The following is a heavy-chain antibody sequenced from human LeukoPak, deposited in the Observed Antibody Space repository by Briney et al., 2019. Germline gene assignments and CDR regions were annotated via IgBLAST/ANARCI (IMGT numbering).Heavy chain of an antibody. CDR1: GYTFTGYY. J-gene: IGHJ3*02. CDR2: INPNSGGT. Sequence: ASVKVSCKASGYTFTGYYMHWVRQAPGQGLEWMGWINPNSGGTNYAQKFQGRVTMTRDTSISTAYMELSRLRSDDTAVYYCARTGYSSSWPISAFDIWGQGTTVTVSS. D-gene: IGHD6-13*01. CDR3: ARTGYSSSWPISAFDI. V-gene: IGHV1-2*02.